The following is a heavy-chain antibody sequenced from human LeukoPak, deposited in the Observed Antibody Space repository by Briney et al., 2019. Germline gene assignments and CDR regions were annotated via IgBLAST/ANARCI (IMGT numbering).Heavy chain of an antibody. J-gene: IGHJ5*02. Sequence: SETLSLTCTVSGGSISSSSFYWGWIRQTPGKGLEWLGSIYYSGSTYYNPALKSRVTISVDTSKNQFSLKLTSVTAADTAVYYCARQNLLGISSWFDPWGQGTLVTVSS. CDR2: IYYSGST. D-gene: IGHD1-26*01. V-gene: IGHV4-39*01. CDR1: GGSISSSSFY. CDR3: ARQNLLGISSWFDP.